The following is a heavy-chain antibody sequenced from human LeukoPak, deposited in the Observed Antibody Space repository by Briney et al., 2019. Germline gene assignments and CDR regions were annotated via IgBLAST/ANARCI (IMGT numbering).Heavy chain of an antibody. J-gene: IGHJ4*02. D-gene: IGHD3-10*01. CDR2: IYSGGNT. CDR3: ASETGDRLWFGGNFDY. CDR1: GFTVSSNS. Sequence: GGSLRLSCTVSGFTVSSNSMSWVRQAPGKGLEWVSFIYSGGNTHYSDSVKGRFTISRDNSKNTLYLQMNSLRAEDTAVYYCASETGDRLWFGGNFDYWGQGTLVTVSS. V-gene: IGHV3-53*01.